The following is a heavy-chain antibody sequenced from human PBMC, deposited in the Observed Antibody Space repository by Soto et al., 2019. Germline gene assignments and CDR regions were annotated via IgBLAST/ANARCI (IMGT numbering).Heavy chain of an antibody. CDR1: GYTFTSYD. Sequence: ASVKVSCKASGYTFTSYDINWVRQATGQGLEWMGWMNPNSGNTGYAQKFQGRVTMTRNTSISTAYMELSSLRSEDTAVYYCASYSSSWYNYYSGMDVWGQGTTVTVSS. D-gene: IGHD6-13*01. J-gene: IGHJ6*02. V-gene: IGHV1-8*01. CDR2: MNPNSGNT. CDR3: ASYSSSWYNYYSGMDV.